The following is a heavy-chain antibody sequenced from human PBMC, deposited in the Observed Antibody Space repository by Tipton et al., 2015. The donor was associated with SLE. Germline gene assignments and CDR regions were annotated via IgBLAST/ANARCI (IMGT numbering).Heavy chain of an antibody. V-gene: IGHV4-38-2*01. Sequence: TLSLTCAVSGFYISSGYYWGWIRQPPGKGLDWIGSIYYTGSTYYNPSLQSRVNIYVDTSRNQFSLKLTYVAATDSALYYCAGHSGGSETSLTFYIWGQGTMVTVSS. J-gene: IGHJ3*02. CDR1: GFYISSGYY. CDR2: IYYTGST. D-gene: IGHD3-10*01. CDR3: AGHSGGSETSLTFYI.